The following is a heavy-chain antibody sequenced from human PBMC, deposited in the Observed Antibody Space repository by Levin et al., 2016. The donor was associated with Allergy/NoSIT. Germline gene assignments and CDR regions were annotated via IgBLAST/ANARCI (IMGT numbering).Heavy chain of an antibody. CDR3: ARYVRSGWPFDY. CDR2: IDPSDSYT. Sequence: VRQMPGKGLEWMGRIDPSDSYTNYSPSFQGHVTISADKSISTAYLQWSSLKASDTAMYYCARYVRSGWPFDYWGQGTLVTVSS. J-gene: IGHJ4*02. D-gene: IGHD6-19*01. V-gene: IGHV5-10-1*01.